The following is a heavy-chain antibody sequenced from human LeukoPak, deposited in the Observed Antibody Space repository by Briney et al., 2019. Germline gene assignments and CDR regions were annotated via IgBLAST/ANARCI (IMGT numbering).Heavy chain of an antibody. J-gene: IGHJ4*02. D-gene: IGHD2-15*01. CDR3: AKQLGYCSDGSCYFPY. CDR1: GFTFSSYS. V-gene: IGHV3-48*01. CDR2: ISSSSSTI. Sequence: GGSLRLSCAASGFTFSSYSMNWVRQAPGKGLEWVSYISSSSSTIYYADSVQGRFTISRDNSKSTLCLQMNSLRAEDTAVYYCAKQLGYCSDGSCYFPYWGQGTLVTVSS.